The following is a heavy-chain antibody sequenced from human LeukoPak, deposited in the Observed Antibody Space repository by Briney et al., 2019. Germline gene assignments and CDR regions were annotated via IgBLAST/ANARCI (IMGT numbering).Heavy chain of an antibody. J-gene: IGHJ3*02. D-gene: IGHD5-24*01. CDR1: GGSISSSSYY. V-gene: IGHV4-39*01. Sequence: SETLSPTCTVSGGSISSSSYYWGWIRQPPGKGLEWIGSIYYSGSTYYNPSLKSRVTISVDTSKNQFSLKLSSVTAADTAVYYCARQGRDGYNADAFDIWGQGTMVTVSS. CDR2: IYYSGST. CDR3: ARQGRDGYNADAFDI.